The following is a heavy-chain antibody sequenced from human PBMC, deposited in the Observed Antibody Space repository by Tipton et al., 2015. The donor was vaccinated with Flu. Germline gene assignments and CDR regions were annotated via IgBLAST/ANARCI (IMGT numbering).Heavy chain of an antibody. CDR1: GLTVASNF. CDR2: LYGSGYT. Sequence: QLVQSGGTLVQPGGSLTLSCAASGLTVASNFMAWVRQAPGRGLEWVSVLYGSGYTQYADSMKGRFTISRDSSKNTLYLQMNSLRGEDTAVYFCAKELRNHDFWSDREVDGMDVWGQGTTVTISS. J-gene: IGHJ6*02. D-gene: IGHD3-3*01. V-gene: IGHV3-53*01. CDR3: AKELRNHDFWSDREVDGMDV.